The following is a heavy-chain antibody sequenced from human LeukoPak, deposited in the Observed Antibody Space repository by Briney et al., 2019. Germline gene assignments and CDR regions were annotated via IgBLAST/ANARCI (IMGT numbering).Heavy chain of an antibody. J-gene: IGHJ5*02. CDR1: GYTFTGYY. CDR3: AGGKDYNWFDP. CDR2: INPNSGGT. D-gene: IGHD3/OR15-3a*01. V-gene: IGHV1-2*02. Sequence: ASVNVSSKASGYTFTGYYIHWIRQAPGQVGEWMGWINPNSGGTNYAQKFQGRVTMTRDTSISTAYMELSRLRSDDTAVYYCAGGKDYNWFDPWGQGTLVTVSS.